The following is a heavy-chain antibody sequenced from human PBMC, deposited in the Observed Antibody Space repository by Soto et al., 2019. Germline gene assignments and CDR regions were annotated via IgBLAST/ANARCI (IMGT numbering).Heavy chain of an antibody. D-gene: IGHD5-18*01. CDR1: GFSFSTYW. V-gene: IGHV3-7*01. CDR2: IKQDGSDK. J-gene: IGHJ3*02. CDR3: ARGRRSGSTYGAFDI. Sequence: PSGTLRLTCAASGFSFSTYWMAWVRLAPGKGLEWVAIIKQDGSDKYYVDSVMGRFTISRDSAQNSLYLHMSSLRAEDTAVYYCARGRRSGSTYGAFDIWGHGTMVTVS.